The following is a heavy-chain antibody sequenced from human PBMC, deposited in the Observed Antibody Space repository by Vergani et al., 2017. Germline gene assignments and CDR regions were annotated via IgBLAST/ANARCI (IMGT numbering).Heavy chain of an antibody. Sequence: QVQLQESGPGLVKPSQTLSLTCTVSGGSISSGSYYWSWIRQPAGKGLGWIGRIYTSGRTNYNPALKSRVTISVDTSKNQFSLKLSSVTAADTAVYYCARGVVPAAPIDYWGQGTLVTVSS. J-gene: IGHJ4*02. D-gene: IGHD2-2*01. CDR1: GGSISSGSYY. CDR3: ARGVVPAAPIDY. V-gene: IGHV4-61*02. CDR2: IYTSGRT.